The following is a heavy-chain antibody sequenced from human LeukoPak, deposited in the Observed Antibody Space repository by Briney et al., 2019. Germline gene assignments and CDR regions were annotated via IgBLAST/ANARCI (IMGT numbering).Heavy chain of an antibody. CDR2: INHSGST. V-gene: IGHV4-34*01. CDR1: GGSFSGYY. J-gene: IGHJ4*02. D-gene: IGHD3-22*01. Sequence: SETLSLICAVYGGSFSGYYWSWIRQPPGKGLEWIGEINHSGSTNYNPSLKSRVTISVDTSKNQFSLKLSSVTAADTAVYYCARGDRRIRSGYYLIIDYWGQGTLVTVSS. CDR3: ARGDRRIRSGYYLIIDY.